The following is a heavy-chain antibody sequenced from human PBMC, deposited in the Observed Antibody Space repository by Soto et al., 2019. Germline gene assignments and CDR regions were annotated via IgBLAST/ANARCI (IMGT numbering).Heavy chain of an antibody. CDR1: GGSISSYH. Sequence: QVQLQESGPGLVKPSETLSLTCTVSGGSISSYHWSWIRQPPGKGLEWIGYIYYSGSTNYNPSLKSRVTISVDTSKNQFSLKLSSVTAADTAVYYCARFDGSGRYFDYWGQGTLVTVSS. J-gene: IGHJ4*02. CDR3: ARFDGSGRYFDY. CDR2: IYYSGST. V-gene: IGHV4-59*01. D-gene: IGHD2-15*01.